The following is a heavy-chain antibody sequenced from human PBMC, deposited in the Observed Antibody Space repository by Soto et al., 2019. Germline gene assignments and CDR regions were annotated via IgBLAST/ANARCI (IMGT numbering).Heavy chain of an antibody. J-gene: IGHJ4*02. Sequence: SETLSLTCIVSGGSISNYYWSWSRQPPGKGLEWIGYIYYSGSTNYNPSLKSRVTISVDTSKNQFSLKLSSVTAADTAVYYCAREPPGDYFDYWGQGTLVTVSS. V-gene: IGHV4-59*01. CDR3: AREPPGDYFDY. D-gene: IGHD2-8*02. CDR2: IYYSGST. CDR1: GGSISNYY.